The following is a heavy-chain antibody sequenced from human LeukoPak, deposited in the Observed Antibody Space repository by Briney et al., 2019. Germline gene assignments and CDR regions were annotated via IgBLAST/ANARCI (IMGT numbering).Heavy chain of an antibody. V-gene: IGHV3-9*01. Sequence: GRSPRLSCAASGFTFDDYAMHWVRQAPGKGLEWVSGISWNSGSIGYADSVKGRFTISRDSAKNSLYLQSLYLQMNSLRAEDTAVYYCARAHYSSFDYWGQGTLVTVSS. CDR2: ISWNSGSI. D-gene: IGHD3-22*01. CDR3: ARAHYSSFDY. J-gene: IGHJ4*02. CDR1: GFTFDDYA.